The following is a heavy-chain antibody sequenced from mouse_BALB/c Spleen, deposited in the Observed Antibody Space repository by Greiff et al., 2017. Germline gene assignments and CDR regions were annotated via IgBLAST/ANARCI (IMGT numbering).Heavy chain of an antibody. D-gene: IGHD1-1*01. CDR1: GYTFTSYW. Sequence: VQLQQSGAELVRPGASVKLSCKASGYTFTSYWINWVKQRPGQGLEWIGNIYPSDSYTNYNQKFKDKATLTVDKSSSTAYMQLSSPTSEDSAVYYCTRGGFTTVESDYWGQGTTLTVSS. J-gene: IGHJ2*01. CDR3: TRGGFTTVESDY. V-gene: IGHV1-69*02. CDR2: IYPSDSYT.